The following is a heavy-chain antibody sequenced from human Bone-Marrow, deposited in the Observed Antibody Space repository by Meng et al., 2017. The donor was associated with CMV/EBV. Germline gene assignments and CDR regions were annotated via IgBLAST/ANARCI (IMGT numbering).Heavy chain of an antibody. J-gene: IGHJ6*02. CDR3: ARESLLVSRHGMDV. CDR1: GGSVSSGRYY. D-gene: IGHD2-2*01. Sequence: GSLRLSCTVSGGSVSSGRYYWSWIRQPPGKGLEWIGYIYYSGSNNYNPPLKSRVTISVDTSKNQFPLKLSAVTAADTAVYYCARESLLVSRHGMDVWGQGTTVTVSS. CDR2: IYYSGSN. V-gene: IGHV4-61*01.